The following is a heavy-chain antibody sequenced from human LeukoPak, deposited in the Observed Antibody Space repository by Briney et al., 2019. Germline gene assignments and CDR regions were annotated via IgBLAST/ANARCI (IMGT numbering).Heavy chain of an antibody. CDR3: TRGPILLWIHNGMDV. J-gene: IGHJ6*02. Sequence: GGSLRLSCAASGFTFSSYSMSWVRQAPGKGLEWVGFIRSKAYGGTTEYAASVEGRFTISRDDSRGIAYLQMNSLKTEDTAFYYCTRGPILLWIHNGMDVWGQGTTVTVSS. D-gene: IGHD2/OR15-2a*01. V-gene: IGHV3-49*04. CDR1: GFTFSSYS. CDR2: IRSKAYGGTT.